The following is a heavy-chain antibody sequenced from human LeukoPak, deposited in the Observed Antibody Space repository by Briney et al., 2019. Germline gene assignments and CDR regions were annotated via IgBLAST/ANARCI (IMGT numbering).Heavy chain of an antibody. CDR2: IIPIFGTA. Sequence: SVKVSCKASGGTFSSYAISWVRQAPGQGLEWMGGIIPIFGTANYAQKFQGRVTITTDESTSTAYMELSSLRSEDTAVYYCARDPGPEDAFDIWGLGTMVTVSS. V-gene: IGHV1-69*05. CDR1: GGTFSSYA. J-gene: IGHJ3*02. CDR3: ARDPGPEDAFDI.